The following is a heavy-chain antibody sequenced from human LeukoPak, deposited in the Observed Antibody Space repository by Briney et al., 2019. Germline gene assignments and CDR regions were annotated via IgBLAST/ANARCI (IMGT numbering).Heavy chain of an antibody. CDR2: IYYSGST. Sequence: SETLSLTCTVSGGPISSYYWSWIRQPPGKGLEWIGYIYYSGSTNYNPSLKSRVTISVDTSKNQFSLKLSSVTAADTAVYYCARQGLRFLAHDAFDIWGQGTMVTVSS. CDR1: GGPISSYY. J-gene: IGHJ3*02. D-gene: IGHD3-3*01. V-gene: IGHV4-59*08. CDR3: ARQGLRFLAHDAFDI.